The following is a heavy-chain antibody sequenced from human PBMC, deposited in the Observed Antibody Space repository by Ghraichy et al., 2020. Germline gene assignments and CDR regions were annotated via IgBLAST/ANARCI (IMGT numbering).Heavy chain of an antibody. CDR2: ISAYNGNT. V-gene: IGHV1-18*01. CDR3: ARDPGLGVYGSGTHPYYYYYGMDV. D-gene: IGHD3-10*01. CDR1: GYTFTSYG. Sequence: ASVKVSCKASGYTFTSYGISWVRQAPGQGLEWMGWISAYNGNTNYAQKLQGRVTMTTDTSTSTAYMELRSLRSDDTAVYYCARDPGLGVYGSGTHPYYYYYGMDVWGQGTTVTVSS. J-gene: IGHJ6*02.